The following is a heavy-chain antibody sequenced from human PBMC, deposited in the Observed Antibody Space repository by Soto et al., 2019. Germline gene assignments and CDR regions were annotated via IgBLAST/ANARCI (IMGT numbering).Heavy chain of an antibody. J-gene: IGHJ6*02. CDR2: ISYDGSNK. CDR1: GFTFSSYA. D-gene: IGHD1-1*01. CDR3: AKVGENDGDPHLDYYYYGMDV. V-gene: IGHV3-30-3*01. Sequence: GGSLRLSCAASGFTFSSYAMHWVRQAPGKGLEWVAVISYDGSNKYYADSVKGRFTISRDNSKNTLYLQMNSLRAEDTAVYYCAKVGENDGDPHLDYYYYGMDVWGQGTTVTVSS.